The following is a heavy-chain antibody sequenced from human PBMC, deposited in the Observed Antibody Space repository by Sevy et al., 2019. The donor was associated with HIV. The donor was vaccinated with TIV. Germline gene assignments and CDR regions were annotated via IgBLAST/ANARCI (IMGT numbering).Heavy chain of an antibody. CDR1: GFTFSDYG. CDR2: ISFDGTDK. CDR3: VRETTMLPRGAFDF. D-gene: IGHD3-10*01. J-gene: IGHJ3*01. Sequence: GGSLRLSCEVSGFTFSDYGMHWVRQAPGKGLEWVSFISFDGTDKYYADSVKGRFTITRDNSKNTLFLQMNSLRAEDTAFYYCVRETTMLPRGAFDFWGQGTMVTVSS. V-gene: IGHV3-30*03.